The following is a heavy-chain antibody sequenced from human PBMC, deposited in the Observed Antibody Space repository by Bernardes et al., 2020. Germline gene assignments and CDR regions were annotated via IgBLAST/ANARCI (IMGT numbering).Heavy chain of an antibody. CDR3: ARFITMVRGASHNFDS. CDR1: GGSVSSGSYY. D-gene: IGHD3-10*01. Sequence: SETLSLTCTVSGGSVSSGSYYWSWIRQLPGKGLEWIGHIYDRSSTEYNPSLKGRVTISVDTSKSQVSMRLSSATAADTAVYYCARFITMVRGASHNFDSWGQGLLVTVSS. J-gene: IGHJ4*02. V-gene: IGHV4-61*01. CDR2: IYDRSST.